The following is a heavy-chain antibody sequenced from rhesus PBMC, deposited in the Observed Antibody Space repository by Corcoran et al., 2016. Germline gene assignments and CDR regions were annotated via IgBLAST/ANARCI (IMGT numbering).Heavy chain of an antibody. CDR2: INIGVGIT. CDR1: GFTFSSYG. Sequence: EVQLVETGGGLVQPGGSLKLSCAASGFTFSSYGMSWVRQAPGKRLEWVSAINIGVGITYYADSVNGLFTISRDNSKNTRSLQMNSLRAEDTAVYYCAKDNSSGWWGDGDAFDFWGQGLRVTVSS. CDR3: AKDNSSGWWGDGDAFDF. J-gene: IGHJ3*01. V-gene: IGHV3S5*01. D-gene: IGHD6-31*01.